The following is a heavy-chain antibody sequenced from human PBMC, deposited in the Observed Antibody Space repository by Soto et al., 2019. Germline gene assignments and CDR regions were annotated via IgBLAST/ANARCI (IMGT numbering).Heavy chain of an antibody. CDR3: ARLPKGGVVTG. CDR2: ISSSSENI. D-gene: IGHD2-21*02. J-gene: IGHJ4*01. Sequence: GGSLRLSXVGSGFSFRDHSMNWVRQPPGKGLQWISYISSSSENIYYADSVKGRFTVSRDNAKNTLFLQMNSLRDDDSAIYYCARLPKGGVVTGWGQGSLVTVS. V-gene: IGHV3-48*02. CDR1: GFSFRDHS.